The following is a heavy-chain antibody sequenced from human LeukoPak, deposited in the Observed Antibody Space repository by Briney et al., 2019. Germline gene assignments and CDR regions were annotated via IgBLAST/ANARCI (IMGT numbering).Heavy chain of an antibody. CDR3: ARLSAYYYGSYFYYYMDV. J-gene: IGHJ6*03. Sequence: GRSLRLSCAASGFTFSSYAMHWVRQAPGKGPEWVANIRQDESERYFADSVKGRFTISRDNAKKSVYLHMSSLRAEDTALYYCARLSAYYYGSYFYYYMDVWGKGTTVTVSS. CDR1: GFTFSSYA. D-gene: IGHD3-10*01. V-gene: IGHV3-7*01. CDR2: IRQDESER.